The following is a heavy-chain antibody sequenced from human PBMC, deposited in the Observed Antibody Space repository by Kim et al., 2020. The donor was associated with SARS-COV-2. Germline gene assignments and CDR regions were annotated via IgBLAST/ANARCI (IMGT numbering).Heavy chain of an antibody. D-gene: IGHD6-13*01. CDR2: ISSNGGST. CDR3: VKGMDYSSSWYHPFDY. V-gene: IGHV3-64D*09. J-gene: IGHJ4*02. Sequence: GGSLRLSCSASGFTFSSYAMHWVRQAPGKGLEYVSAISSNGGSTYYADSVKGRFTISRDNSKNTLYLQMSSLRAEDTAVYYCVKGMDYSSSWYHPFDYWGQGTLVTVSS. CDR1: GFTFSSYA.